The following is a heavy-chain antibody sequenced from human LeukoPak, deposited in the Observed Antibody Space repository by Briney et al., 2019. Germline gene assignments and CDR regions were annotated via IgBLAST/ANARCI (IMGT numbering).Heavy chain of an antibody. CDR3: ARDNNADF. D-gene: IGHD1/OR15-1a*01. CDR2: ISFEGTHE. V-gene: IGHV3-30-3*01. CDR1: GFTLKYYA. J-gene: IGHJ4*02. Sequence: PGRSLKLSCVVSGFTLKYYAMHWVRQVPAKGLEWVAVISFEGTHEYYADSVKGRFTISRDDSQNTLYLQMNSLTPEDTAVYYCARDNNADFWGQGTLVTVSS.